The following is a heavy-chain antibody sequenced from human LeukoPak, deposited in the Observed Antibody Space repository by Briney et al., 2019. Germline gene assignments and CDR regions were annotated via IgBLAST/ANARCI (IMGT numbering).Heavy chain of an antibody. CDR3: ARAYYSSGSYYFDY. CDR1: GGSINNYY. V-gene: IGHV4-4*07. J-gene: IGHJ4*02. CDR2: IYSSGST. Sequence: SETLSLTCTVSGGSINNYYWSWIRQPAGKGLEWIGLIYSSGSTSYNPSLKSRVTMSVDTSKKQFSLRLSSVTAADTAVYYCARAYYSSGSYYFDYWGQGTLVTVSS. D-gene: IGHD6-19*01.